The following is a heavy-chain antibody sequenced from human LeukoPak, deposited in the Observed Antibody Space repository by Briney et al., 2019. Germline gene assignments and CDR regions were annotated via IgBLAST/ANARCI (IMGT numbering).Heavy chain of an antibody. CDR2: INPNSGGT. D-gene: IGHD2-2*01. CDR3: ARVVVVPPNYYYYYMDV. CDR1: GYTFTDYY. J-gene: IGHJ6*03. V-gene: IGHV1-2*02. Sequence: ASVKVSCKASGYTFTDYYMHWVRQAPGQGLEWMGWINPNSGGTNYAQKFQGRVTMTRDTSISTAYMELSRLTSDDTAVYYCARVVVVPPNYYYYYMDVWGKGTTVTVSS.